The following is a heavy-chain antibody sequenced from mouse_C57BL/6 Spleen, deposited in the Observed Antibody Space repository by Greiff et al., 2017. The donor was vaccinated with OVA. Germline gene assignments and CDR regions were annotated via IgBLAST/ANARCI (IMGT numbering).Heavy chain of an antibody. J-gene: IGHJ3*01. D-gene: IGHD2-3*01. CDR3: ARGFYDGYYGGFAY. CDR2: IYPGSGNT. Sequence: QLQQSGAELVRPGASVKLSCKASGYTFTDYYINWVKQRPGQGLEWIARIYPGSGNTYYNEKFKGKATLTAEKSSSTAYMQLSSLTSEDSAVYFCARGFYDGYYGGFAYWGQGTLVTVSA. V-gene: IGHV1-76*01. CDR1: GYTFTDYY.